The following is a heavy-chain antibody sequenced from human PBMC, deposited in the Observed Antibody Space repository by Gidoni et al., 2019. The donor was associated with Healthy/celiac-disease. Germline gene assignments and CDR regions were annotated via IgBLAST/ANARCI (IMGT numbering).Heavy chain of an antibody. Sequence: QVQLVQSGAEVKKTGASVKVSCKASGYTLTELSRHWVRQAPGKGLEWMGGFDPEDGETIYAQKYQGRVTMTEDTSTDTAYMELSSLRSEDTSVYYCATDRPDDFGDYVCFAGDYWGQGTLVTVSS. CDR1: GYTLTELS. CDR3: ATDRPDDFGDYVCFAGDY. D-gene: IGHD4-17*01. V-gene: IGHV1-24*01. J-gene: IGHJ4*02. CDR2: FDPEDGET.